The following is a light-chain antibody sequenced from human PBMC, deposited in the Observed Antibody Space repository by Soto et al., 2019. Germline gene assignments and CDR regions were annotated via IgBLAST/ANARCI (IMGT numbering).Light chain of an antibody. CDR3: CAYAGSGTVV. CDR2: EAT. V-gene: IGLV2-23*01. J-gene: IGLJ3*02. Sequence: QSGLAQPASVSLSPEHSITISCTGTSNDVGRYNLVSWYQQHPGKAPKVMIYEATKRPSGVSNRFSGSKSGNTASLTISGLQAEDGADYYCCAYAGSGTVVFGGGTKVTVL. CDR1: SNDVGRYNL.